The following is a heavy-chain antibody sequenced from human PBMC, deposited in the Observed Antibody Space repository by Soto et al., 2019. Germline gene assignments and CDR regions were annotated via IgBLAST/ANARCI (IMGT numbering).Heavy chain of an antibody. CDR1: GFTFSSYS. V-gene: IGHV3-21*01. CDR2: ISSSSSYI. CDR3: AINPSSVLRYFDWLLDY. J-gene: IGHJ4*02. D-gene: IGHD3-9*01. Sequence: GGSLRLSCAASGFTFSSYSMNWVRQAPGKGLEWVSSISSSSSYIYYADSVKGRFTISRDNAKNSLYLQMNSLRAEDTAVYYCAINPSSVLRYFDWLLDYWGQGTLVTVSS.